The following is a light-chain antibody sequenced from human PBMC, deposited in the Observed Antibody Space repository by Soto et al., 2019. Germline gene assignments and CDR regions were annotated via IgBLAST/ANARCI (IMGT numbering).Light chain of an antibody. CDR3: QQSYSTPIN. V-gene: IGKV1-5*01. CDR1: QTISSW. J-gene: IGKJ5*01. Sequence: DIQMTQSPSTLSGSVGDRVTITCRASQTISSWLAWYQQKPGKAPKLLIYDASSLESGVPSRFRRSGSGTEFTLTISSLQPDDFATYYCQQSYSTPINFGQGTRLEIK. CDR2: DAS.